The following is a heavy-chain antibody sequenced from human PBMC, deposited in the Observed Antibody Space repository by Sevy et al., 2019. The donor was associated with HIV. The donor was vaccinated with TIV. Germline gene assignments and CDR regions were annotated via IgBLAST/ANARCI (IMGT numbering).Heavy chain of an antibody. CDR1: GGTFSSYA. J-gene: IGHJ5*02. CDR3: ARDMVGYYDSSGYRYWFDP. Sequence: ASVKVSCKASGGTFSSYAISWVRQAPGQGLEWMGGIIPIFGTANYAQKFQGRVTITADESTSTAYMELSSLRSEDTAVYYCARDMVGYYDSSGYRYWFDPWGQGTLVTVSS. CDR2: IIPIFGTA. V-gene: IGHV1-69*13. D-gene: IGHD3-22*01.